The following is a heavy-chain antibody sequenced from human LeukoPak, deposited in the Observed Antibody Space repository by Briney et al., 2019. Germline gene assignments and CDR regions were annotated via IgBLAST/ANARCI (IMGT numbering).Heavy chain of an antibody. D-gene: IGHD3-9*01. V-gene: IGHV5-10-1*01. CDR1: GYSFTSYW. Sequence: GESLRISCKGSGYSFTSYWISWVRQMPGKGLEWMGGIDPSDSYTNYSPSFQGHVTISADKSISTAYLQWSSLKASDTAMYYCAIQYYDISTGHLFGYDPWGQGTLVTVSS. CDR3: AIQYYDISTGHLFGYDP. CDR2: IDPSDSYT. J-gene: IGHJ5*02.